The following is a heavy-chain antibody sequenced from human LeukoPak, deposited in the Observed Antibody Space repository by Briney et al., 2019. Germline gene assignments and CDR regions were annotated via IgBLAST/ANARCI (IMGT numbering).Heavy chain of an antibody. CDR2: IYYSGST. D-gene: IGHD3-22*01. CDR3: ARGNGFDSSGYYY. CDR1: GGSISSYY. J-gene: IGHJ4*02. Sequence: PSETLSLTCTVSGGSISSYYWSWIRQPPGKGLERIGYIYYSGSTNYNPSLKSRVTISVDTSKNQFSLKLSSVTAADTAVYYCARGNGFDSSGYYYWGQGTLVTVSS. V-gene: IGHV4-59*01.